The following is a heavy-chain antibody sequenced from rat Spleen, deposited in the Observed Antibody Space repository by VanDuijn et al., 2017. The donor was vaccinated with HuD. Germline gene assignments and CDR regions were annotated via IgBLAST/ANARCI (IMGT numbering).Heavy chain of an antibody. CDR1: GFTFSRYW. CDR2: INGDGGST. CDR3: ARHGGLRNWFAY. J-gene: IGHJ3*01. V-gene: IGHV5-58*01. D-gene: IGHD1-11*01. Sequence: EVQLVETGGGFVQPGRSLKLSCVASGFTFSRYWMYWIRQAPGKGLECVSSINGDGGSTYYPDSVKGRFTISRDNAKSTQFLLMDSLRSEDTATYYCARHGGLRNWFAYWGQGTLVTVSS.